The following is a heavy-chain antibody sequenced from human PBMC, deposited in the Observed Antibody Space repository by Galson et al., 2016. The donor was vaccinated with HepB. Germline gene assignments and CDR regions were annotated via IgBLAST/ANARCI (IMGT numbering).Heavy chain of an antibody. CDR3: ARPRAQPDDALDI. Sequence: RLSCAASGFTFSDYYMTWIRQAPGKGLQWVSYISSSSSYTSYADSVKGRFTISRDNAKNSLYLQMNSLRADDTAVYFCARPRAQPDDALDIWGQGTMVTVSS. J-gene: IGHJ3*02. CDR1: GFTFSDYY. CDR2: ISSSSSYT. V-gene: IGHV3-11*06.